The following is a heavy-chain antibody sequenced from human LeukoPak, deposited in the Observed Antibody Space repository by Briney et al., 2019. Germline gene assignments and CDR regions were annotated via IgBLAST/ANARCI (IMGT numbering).Heavy chain of an antibody. D-gene: IGHD4-23*01. CDR1: GGTFSSYA. CDR2: IIPILGIA. V-gene: IGHV1-69*04. J-gene: IGHJ5*02. CDR3: ARGTVDYGGNPNWFDP. Sequence: GASVKVSCKASGGTFSSYAISWVRQAPGQGLEWMGRIIPILGIANYAQKFQGRVTITADKSTSTAYMELRSLRSDDTAVYYCARGTVDYGGNPNWFDPWGQGTLVTVSS.